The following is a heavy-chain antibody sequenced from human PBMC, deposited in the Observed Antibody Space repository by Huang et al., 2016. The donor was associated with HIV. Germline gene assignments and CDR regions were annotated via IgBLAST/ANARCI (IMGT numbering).Heavy chain of an antibody. CDR3: ARSAYGDLDY. Sequence: QVHLVQSGAEVKKPGASVKVSCKASGYTFTNYDINWVRQAPGRGLEWRGWMNPNTGNTGFAQSFQGRVTMTRKTSITTADMELTSLTSEDTAVYYCARSAYGDLDYWGLGTLVIVSS. D-gene: IGHD4-17*01. J-gene: IGHJ4*02. V-gene: IGHV1-8*02. CDR2: MNPNTGNT. CDR1: GYTFTNYD.